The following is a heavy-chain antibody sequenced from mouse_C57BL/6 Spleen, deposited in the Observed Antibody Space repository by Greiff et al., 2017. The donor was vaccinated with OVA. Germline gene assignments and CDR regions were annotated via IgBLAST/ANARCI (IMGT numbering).Heavy chain of an antibody. CDR2: IDPSDSYT. Sequence: QVQLQQPGAELVKPGASVKLSCKASGYTFTSYWMQWVKQRPGQGLEWIGEIDPSDSYTNYNQKFKGKATLTVDTSSSTAYMQLSSLTSEDSAVYYCARSGSYGSSCFDYWGQGTTLTVSS. CDR3: ARSGSYGSSCFDY. CDR1: GYTFTSYW. V-gene: IGHV1-50*01. J-gene: IGHJ2*01. D-gene: IGHD1-1*01.